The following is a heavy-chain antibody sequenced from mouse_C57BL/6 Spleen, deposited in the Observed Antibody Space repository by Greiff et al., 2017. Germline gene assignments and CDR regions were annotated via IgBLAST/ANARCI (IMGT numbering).Heavy chain of an antibody. CDR3: ALIATVVGSAY. CDR2: IDPSDSYT. J-gene: IGHJ2*01. V-gene: IGHV1-59*01. CDR1: GYTFTSYW. Sequence: QVQLQQSGAELVRPGTSVKLSCKASGYTFTSYWMHWVKQRPGQGLEWIGVIDPSDSYTNYNQNITGKATLTVDTSSRTAYMQLSNLTSEDSAVYYSALIATVVGSAYWGQGTTLTVSS. D-gene: IGHD1-1*01.